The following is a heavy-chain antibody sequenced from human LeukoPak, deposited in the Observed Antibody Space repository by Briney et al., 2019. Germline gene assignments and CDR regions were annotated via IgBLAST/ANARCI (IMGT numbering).Heavy chain of an antibody. CDR2: IRSKAYGGAT. CDR1: GFTFSSYA. Sequence: GGSLRLSCAASGFTFSSYAMSWVRQAPGKGLEWVGFIRSKAYGGATEYAASVKGRFTISRDDSKSIAYLQMNSLKTEDTAVYYCTRETTVTPPYWGQGTLVTVSS. V-gene: IGHV3-49*04. CDR3: TRETTVTPPY. D-gene: IGHD4-11*01. J-gene: IGHJ4*02.